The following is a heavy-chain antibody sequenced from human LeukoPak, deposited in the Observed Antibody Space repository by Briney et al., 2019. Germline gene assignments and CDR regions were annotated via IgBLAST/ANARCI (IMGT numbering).Heavy chain of an antibody. CDR1: GXSLTSYW. CDR2: IDPSDSYT. V-gene: IGHV5-10-1*01. CDR3: ARSHSDPFLDY. J-gene: IGHJ4*02. Sequence: GESLKISCKGSGXSLTSYWSNWVRQLPGKGLEWMGKIDPSDSYTNYSPSFEGHVTISADKSISTAYLQWSSLKASDTAMYYCARSHSDPFLDYWGQGTLVTVSS. D-gene: IGHD2/OR15-2a*01.